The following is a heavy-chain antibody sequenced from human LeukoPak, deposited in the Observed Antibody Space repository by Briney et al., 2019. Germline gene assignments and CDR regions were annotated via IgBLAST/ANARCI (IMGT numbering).Heavy chain of an antibody. CDR1: GFTFSSYA. CDR2: ISGSGGST. D-gene: IGHD2-2*03. Sequence: GGSLRLSCAASGFTFSSYAMSWVRQAPGKGLEWVSAISGSGGSTYYADSVKGRFTISRDNSKNTLYLQMNSLRAEDTAVYYCAKGTGYCSSTSCFFPLDCWGQGTLVTVSS. V-gene: IGHV3-23*01. J-gene: IGHJ4*02. CDR3: AKGTGYCSSTSCFFPLDC.